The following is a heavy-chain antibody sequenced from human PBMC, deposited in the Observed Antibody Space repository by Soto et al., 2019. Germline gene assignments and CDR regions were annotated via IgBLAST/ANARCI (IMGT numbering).Heavy chain of an antibody. CDR2: IYYSGST. J-gene: IGHJ6*02. CDR3: ARPGLWFGENYYYGMDV. CDR1: GGSISSSSYY. V-gene: IGHV4-39*01. D-gene: IGHD3-10*01. Sequence: QLQLQESGPGLVKPSETLSLTCTVSGGSISSSSYYWGWIRQPPGKGLEWIGSIYYSGSTDYNPYLKSRVTISVDTSKNQFSLKLSSVTAADTAVYYCARPGLWFGENYYYGMDVWGQGTTVTVSS.